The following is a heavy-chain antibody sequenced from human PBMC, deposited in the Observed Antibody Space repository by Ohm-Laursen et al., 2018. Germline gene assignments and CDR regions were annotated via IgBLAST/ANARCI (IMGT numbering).Heavy chain of an antibody. CDR2: IYYSGST. Sequence: GTLSLTCTVSGGSIRSYYWSWIRQPPGKGLEWIGYIYYSGSTNYNPSLKSRLTISVDTSKNQFSLKLSSVTAADTALYYCARGLWWFDPWGQGTLVTVSS. V-gene: IGHV4-59*08. CDR3: ARGLWWFDP. CDR1: GGSIRSYY. J-gene: IGHJ5*02.